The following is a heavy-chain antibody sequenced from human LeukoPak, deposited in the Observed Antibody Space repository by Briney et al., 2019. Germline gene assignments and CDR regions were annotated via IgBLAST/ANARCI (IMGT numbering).Heavy chain of an antibody. Sequence: GGSLRLSCAASGFTFSSYAMSWVRQAPGKGLEWVSSISGSGGSTYYADSVKGRFTISIDTPKSTLYLQMNSLRAEDTAVYYCAKIWARGYFDYWGQGTLVNVSS. CDR2: ISGSGGST. J-gene: IGHJ4*02. CDR1: GFTFSSYA. V-gene: IGHV3-23*01. D-gene: IGHD5-12*01. CDR3: AKIWARGYFDY.